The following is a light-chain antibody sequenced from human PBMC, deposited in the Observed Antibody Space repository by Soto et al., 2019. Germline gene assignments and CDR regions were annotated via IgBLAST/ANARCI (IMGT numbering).Light chain of an antibody. Sequence: QPVLTQPPSASAYLGASVKLTCTLSSGHNSYAIAWHQQQPEKGPRHLMKLNSDGSHSKGDGIPDRFSGSSSGAERYLTISSLQSEDEADYYCQTWSTDIRVFGGGTKLTVL. J-gene: IGLJ3*02. V-gene: IGLV4-69*01. CDR3: QTWSTDIRV. CDR2: LNSDGSH. CDR1: SGHNSYA.